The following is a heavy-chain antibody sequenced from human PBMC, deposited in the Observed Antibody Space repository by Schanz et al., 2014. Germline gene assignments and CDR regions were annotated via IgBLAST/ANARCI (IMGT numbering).Heavy chain of an antibody. J-gene: IGHJ4*02. Sequence: QVQLQESGPGLVKPSETLSLTCTVSAAFISRYYWSWVRQAPGKGLEWIGYVNYIGSTKYNPSLESRVTISADTSKKQFSLKMTSVTTVDTAVYYCASTHWFGSGTTIVDYWGQGTLVTVSS. CDR1: AAFISRYY. CDR3: ASTHWFGSGTTIVDY. V-gene: IGHV4-59*01. D-gene: IGHD3-10*01. CDR2: VNYIGST.